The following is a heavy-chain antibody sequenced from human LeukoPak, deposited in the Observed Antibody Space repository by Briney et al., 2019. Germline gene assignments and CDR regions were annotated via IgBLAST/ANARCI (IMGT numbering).Heavy chain of an antibody. J-gene: IGHJ4*02. D-gene: IGHD6-19*01. CDR3: AMGYSSGWYYFDY. V-gene: IGHV1-24*01. CDR1: GYTLTELS. CDR2: FDPEDGET. Sequence: ASVKVSCKVSGYTLTELSMHWVRQAPGKGLEWMGGFDPEDGETIYAQKFQGRVTMTEDTSTDTAYMELSSLRSEDTAEYYCAMGYSSGWYYFDYWGQGTLVTVSS.